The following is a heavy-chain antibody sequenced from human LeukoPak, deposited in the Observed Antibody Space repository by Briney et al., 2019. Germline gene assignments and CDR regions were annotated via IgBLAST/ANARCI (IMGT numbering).Heavy chain of an antibody. J-gene: IGHJ4*02. D-gene: IGHD6-13*01. Sequence: PSETLSLTCAVSDGSISTYYWTWIRQSPGKGLEWIGFIHYTGTTSYNPSLKSRLTISVDTSKDLFSLSLDSVTAADTAIYFCARARRCNGAAAGTGYIDSWGQGTLVTVSS. CDR3: ARARRCNGAAAGTGYIDS. CDR1: DGSISTYY. V-gene: IGHV4-59*01. CDR2: IHYTGTT.